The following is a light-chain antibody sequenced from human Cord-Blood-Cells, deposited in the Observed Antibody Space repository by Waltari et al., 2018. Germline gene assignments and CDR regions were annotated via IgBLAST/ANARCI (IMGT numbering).Light chain of an antibody. CDR3: SSYTSSSTVV. J-gene: IGLJ2*01. CDR2: DVS. V-gene: IGLV2-14*01. CDR1: SSDVGGYNH. Sequence: QSALTQPASVSGSPGQSITISCTGTSSDVGGYNHVSWYQQHPGKAPKLIIYDVSKRPSGVSNRVSGSKSGNTASLTISGLQAEDEADYCCSSYTSSSTVVFGGGTKLTVL.